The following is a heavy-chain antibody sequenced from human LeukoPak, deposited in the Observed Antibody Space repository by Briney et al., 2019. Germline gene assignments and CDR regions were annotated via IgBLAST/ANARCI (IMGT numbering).Heavy chain of an antibody. V-gene: IGHV3-48*04. CDR3: ARELGYCTGGNCCRWFAT. J-gene: IGHJ5*02. CDR1: GFTFSADS. Sequence: PGGSLRLSCATSGFTFSADSMRWVRQVPGKGLEWVAFSDNSSSTIYYADSVKGRFTISRDNARNSVYLQMNSLRVEDTAIYYFARELGYCTGGNCCRWFATWGQGTLVTVSS. D-gene: IGHD2-8*02. CDR2: SDNSSSTI.